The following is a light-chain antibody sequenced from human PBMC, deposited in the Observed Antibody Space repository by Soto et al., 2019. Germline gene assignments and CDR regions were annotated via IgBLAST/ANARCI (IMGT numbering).Light chain of an antibody. CDR3: QQYNNYLT. V-gene: IGKV1-5*03. Sequence: DIQMTQSPSTLSASVGDRVTITCRASQSISSWLAWYQQKPGKAPKLLIYKAYSLESGVPSRFSGSGSGTEFTPTISSLQPDDFATYYCQQYNNYLTFGGGTKVEIK. CDR2: KAY. J-gene: IGKJ4*01. CDR1: QSISSW.